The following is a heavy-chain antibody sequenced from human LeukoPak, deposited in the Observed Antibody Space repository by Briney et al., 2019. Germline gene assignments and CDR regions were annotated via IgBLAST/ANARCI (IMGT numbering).Heavy chain of an antibody. CDR3: ARKDSGYGGWIDY. D-gene: IGHD5-12*01. CDR2: IFYTGST. Sequence: SETLSLICTISGDSITSSYWSWIRQPPGKGLEWIGYIFYTGSTNYNPSLKSRLTISLDTSKNQFSLRLSAVTAADTAVYYCARKDSGYGGWIDYWGQGTLVTVSS. CDR1: GDSITSSY. V-gene: IGHV4-59*01. J-gene: IGHJ4*02.